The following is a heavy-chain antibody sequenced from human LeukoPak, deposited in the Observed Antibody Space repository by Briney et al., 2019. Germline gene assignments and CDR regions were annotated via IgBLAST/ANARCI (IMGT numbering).Heavy chain of an antibody. CDR1: GGSISSSSYY. Sequence: SETLSLTCTVSGGSISSSSYYWGWIRQPPGKGLEWIGSIYYSGSTSYNPSLKSRVTISVATSKNQFSLKLRSVTAADTAVYYCARHQAVAFDYWGQGTLVTVSS. J-gene: IGHJ4*02. CDR3: ARHQAVAFDY. CDR2: IYYSGST. D-gene: IGHD6-19*01. V-gene: IGHV4-39*01.